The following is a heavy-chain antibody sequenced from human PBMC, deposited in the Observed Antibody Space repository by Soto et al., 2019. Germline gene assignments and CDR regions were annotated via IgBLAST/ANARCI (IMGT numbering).Heavy chain of an antibody. D-gene: IGHD3-10*01. CDR2: ISGSGGST. V-gene: IGHV3-23*01. CDR1: GFTFSSYA. Sequence: GGSLRLSCAASGFTFSSYAMSWVRQAPGKGLEWVSAISGSGGSTYYADSVKGRFTISRDNAKNTLYLQMNSLTAEDTAVYYCAKDLYYGSGSYLLDDYYYGMDVWGQGTTVTVSS. J-gene: IGHJ6*02. CDR3: AKDLYYGSGSYLLDDYYYGMDV.